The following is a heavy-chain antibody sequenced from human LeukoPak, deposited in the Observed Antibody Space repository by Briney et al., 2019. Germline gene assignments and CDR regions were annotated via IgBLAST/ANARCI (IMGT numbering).Heavy chain of an antibody. D-gene: IGHD1-26*01. CDR2: ISPNSGGT. CDR1: GYTFTDYY. CDR3: ARGRDSGSRTYYYDY. J-gene: IGHJ4*02. Sequence: GASVKASCKASGYTFTDYYLHWVRQAPGQGLEWLAWISPNSGGTNYAQKFQGRVTLTRDTSITTVYMELSRLRSDDTAVYYCARGRDSGSRTYYYDYWGQGSLVTISS. V-gene: IGHV1-2*02.